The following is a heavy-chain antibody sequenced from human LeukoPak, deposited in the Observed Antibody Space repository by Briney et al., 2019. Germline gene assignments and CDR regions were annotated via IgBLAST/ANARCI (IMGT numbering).Heavy chain of an antibody. CDR1: GGSISSYY. J-gene: IGHJ4*02. D-gene: IGHD6-13*01. CDR3: ATGVHGIAAAGDYYFDY. Sequence: PSETLSLTCTVSGGSISSYYWSRIRQPPGKGLEWNGYMDYRGNTNYDPSLKSRVTISIDTPNNQFSLKLSSVTAADTAVYYCATGVHGIAAAGDYYFDYWGQGTLVTVSS. V-gene: IGHV4-59*01. CDR2: MDYRGNT.